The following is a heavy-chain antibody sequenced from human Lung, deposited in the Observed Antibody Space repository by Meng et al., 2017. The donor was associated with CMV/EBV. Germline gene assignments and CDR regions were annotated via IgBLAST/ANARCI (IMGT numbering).Heavy chain of an antibody. D-gene: IGHD1-7*01. V-gene: IGHV5-51*01. CDR3: ARGPAPWGELYCLDY. Sequence: GEXXETSRKGSGYDLNKYWIGWVRQLPAKGLEWRGIIHSGDSDTRYSPSFQGQVTISAHKSNRTAYLQWSSLEASDTANYYWARGPAPWGELYCLDYWGQGXLVTVSS. CDR1: GYDLNKYW. CDR2: IHSGDSDT. J-gene: IGHJ4*02.